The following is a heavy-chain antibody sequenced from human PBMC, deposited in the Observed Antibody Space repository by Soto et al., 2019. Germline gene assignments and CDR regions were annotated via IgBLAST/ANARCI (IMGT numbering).Heavy chain of an antibody. CDR1: GYTFTSYY. V-gene: IGHV1-46*01. Sequence: QVQLVQSGAEVKKPGASVKVSCKASGYTFTSYYMHWVRQAPGQGLEWMGIINPSGGSTSYAQKFQGRVTMTRDTSTSTVYMELSSLRSEDTAVYYCAREKSIAARRDYYDYYGMDVWGQGTTVTVSS. D-gene: IGHD6-6*01. CDR3: AREKSIAARRDYYDYYGMDV. CDR2: INPSGGST. J-gene: IGHJ6*02.